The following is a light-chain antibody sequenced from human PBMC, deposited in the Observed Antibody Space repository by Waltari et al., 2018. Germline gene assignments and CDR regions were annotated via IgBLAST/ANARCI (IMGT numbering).Light chain of an antibody. V-gene: IGLV2-14*03. CDR1: SSDVGGYNY. CDR3: SSYTTSTTTF. Sequence: QSALSQPASVSGSPGQSITISCTGTSSDVGGYNYVSWYQQHPGKAPKLMIYGVSNRPSVVSDRFSGSKSGNTASLTISGLQAEDEADYYCSSYTTSTTTFFGGGTKLTVL. CDR2: GVS. J-gene: IGLJ2*01.